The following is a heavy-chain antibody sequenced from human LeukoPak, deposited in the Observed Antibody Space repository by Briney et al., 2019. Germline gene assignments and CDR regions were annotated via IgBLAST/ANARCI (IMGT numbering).Heavy chain of an antibody. CDR1: GYTLRELS. Sequence: ASVKVSCQFTGYTLRELSMHWVRQAPAKGLQWMGVFDPEDGESIIAQKFQGRLTMTEDTSTDTAYMELSSLTSEDTAMYYCATGHCNTSSCYYYYMDVWGKGTSATVSS. CDR2: FDPEDGES. D-gene: IGHD2/OR15-2a*01. V-gene: IGHV1-24*01. CDR3: ATGHCNTSSCYYYYMDV. J-gene: IGHJ6*03.